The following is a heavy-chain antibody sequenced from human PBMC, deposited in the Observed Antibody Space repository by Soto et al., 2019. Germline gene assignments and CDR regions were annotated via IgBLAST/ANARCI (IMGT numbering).Heavy chain of an antibody. V-gene: IGHV4-4*02. CDR1: GGSISSSNW. CDR3: ARAIAAAGSNY. Sequence: QVQLQESGPGLVKPSGTLSLTCAVSGGSISSSNWWSWVRQPPGKWLEWIGEIYQRGSTNYNPSLNSRVTISVDKSKNQFSLKLSSVTAADTAVYYCARAIAAAGSNYWGQGTLVTVSS. J-gene: IGHJ4*02. D-gene: IGHD6-13*01. CDR2: IYQRGST.